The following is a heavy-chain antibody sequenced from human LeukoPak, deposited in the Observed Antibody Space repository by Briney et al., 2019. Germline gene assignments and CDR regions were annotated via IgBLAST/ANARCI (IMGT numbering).Heavy chain of an antibody. CDR3: AKRGWSRTDSYFDY. CDR1: GFTFDDYA. J-gene: IGHJ4*02. CDR2: ISWNSSNM. V-gene: IGHV3-9*01. D-gene: IGHD3-22*01. Sequence: GGSLRLSCAASGFTFDDYAMQWVRQAPGKGLEGGSDISWNSSNMGYADSVKGRFTISRNNAKNSLYLQMNSLRGDDTPLYDCAKRGWSRTDSYFDYWGQGTLVTVSS.